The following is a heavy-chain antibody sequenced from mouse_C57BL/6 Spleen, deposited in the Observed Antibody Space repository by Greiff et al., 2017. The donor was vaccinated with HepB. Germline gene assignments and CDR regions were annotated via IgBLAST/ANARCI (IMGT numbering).Heavy chain of an antibody. CDR3: ARRGGSSPFAY. J-gene: IGHJ3*01. D-gene: IGHD1-1*01. CDR2: IDPSDSYT. Sequence: QVQLQQPGAELVKPGASVKLSCKASGYTFTSYWMQWVKQRPGQGLEWIGEIDPSDSYTNYNQKFKGKATLTVDTSSSTAYMQLSSQTSEDSAVYYCARRGGSSPFAYWGQGTLVTVSA. CDR1: GYTFTSYW. V-gene: IGHV1-50*01.